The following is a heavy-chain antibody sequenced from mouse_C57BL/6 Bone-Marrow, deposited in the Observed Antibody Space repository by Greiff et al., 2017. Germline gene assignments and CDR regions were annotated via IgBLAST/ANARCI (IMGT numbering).Heavy chain of an antibody. Sequence: QVQLQQPGAELVRPGSSVKLSCKASGYTFTSYWMHWVKQRPIQGLEWIGNIDPSDSETHYNQKFKDKATLTVDKSSSTAYMQLSSLTSEDSAVYYCASYYYGSSDAMGYWGQGTSVTVSS. V-gene: IGHV1-52*01. CDR1: GYTFTSYW. J-gene: IGHJ4*01. CDR2: IDPSDSET. CDR3: ASYYYGSSDAMGY. D-gene: IGHD1-1*01.